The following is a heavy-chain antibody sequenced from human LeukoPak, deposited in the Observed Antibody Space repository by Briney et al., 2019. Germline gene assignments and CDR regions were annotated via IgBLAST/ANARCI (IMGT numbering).Heavy chain of an antibody. CDR3: ARGVYDSSGYWGFDY. Sequence: ASVKVSCKASGYRFNSYSINWVRQATGQGLEWMGWMNPNSGNTGYAQKFQGRVTMTRNTSISTAYMELSSLRSEDTAVYYCARGVYDSSGYWGFDYWGQGTLVTVSS. V-gene: IGHV1-8*02. J-gene: IGHJ4*02. CDR2: MNPNSGNT. CDR1: GYRFNSYS. D-gene: IGHD3-22*01.